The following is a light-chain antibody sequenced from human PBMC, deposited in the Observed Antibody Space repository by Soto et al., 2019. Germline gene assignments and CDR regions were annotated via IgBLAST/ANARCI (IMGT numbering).Light chain of an antibody. J-gene: IGLJ3*02. CDR1: SSNIGEGYG. CDR2: DAS. Sequence: QSVLTQSPSLSGALGQRVTISCTGSSSNIGEGYGVHWYQQLPGTAPKLLIYDASNRPSGVPDRFSGSKSGTSTSLAITGLQAEDEADYYCQSYDSSLSGVVFGGGTKVTVL. CDR3: QSYDSSLSGVV. V-gene: IGLV1-40*01.